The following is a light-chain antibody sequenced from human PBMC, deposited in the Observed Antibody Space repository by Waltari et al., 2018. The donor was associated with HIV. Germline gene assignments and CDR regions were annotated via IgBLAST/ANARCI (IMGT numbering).Light chain of an antibody. Sequence: EIVLTQSPGTMSLSPGETATLSCRASQNIANSYVAWYQQKPGIPDRFSGSGSVTDFTLTISRLEPEDFAVYFCQQYATLPTFGQGTKLHIK. CDR1: QNIANSY. V-gene: IGKV3-20*01. CDR3: QQYATLPT. J-gene: IGKJ2*01.